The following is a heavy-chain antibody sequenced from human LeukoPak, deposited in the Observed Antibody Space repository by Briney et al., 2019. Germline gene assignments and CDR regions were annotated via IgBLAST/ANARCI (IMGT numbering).Heavy chain of an antibody. CDR3: AKYSSSWSPDY. CDR2: IKQDESEE. D-gene: IGHD6-13*01. Sequence: PGGSLRLSCAASGFTFSNYWMSWVRQPPGKGLEWVANIKQDESEEYYVDSVKGRFTISRDNAKNELYLQMSNLRAEDTAVYYCAKYSSSWSPDYWGQGTLVTVSS. J-gene: IGHJ4*02. CDR1: GFTFSNYW. V-gene: IGHV3-7*02.